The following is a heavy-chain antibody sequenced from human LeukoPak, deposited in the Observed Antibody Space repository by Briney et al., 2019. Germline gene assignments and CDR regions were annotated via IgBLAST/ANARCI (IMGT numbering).Heavy chain of an antibody. J-gene: IGHJ4*02. D-gene: IGHD2/OR15-2a*01. CDR3: ATYSTDDFDY. V-gene: IGHV3-21*01. CDR2: ISSSSSYI. CDR1: GFTFSSYS. Sequence: GGSLRLSCAASGFTFSSYSMNWVRQAPGKGLEWVSSISSSSSYIYYADSVKGRFTISRDNAKNSLYLQMNSLRAGDTAVYYCATYSTDDFDYWGQGTLVTVSS.